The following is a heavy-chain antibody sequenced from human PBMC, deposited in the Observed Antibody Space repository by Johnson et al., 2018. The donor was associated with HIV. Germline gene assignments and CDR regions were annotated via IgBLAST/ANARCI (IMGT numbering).Heavy chain of an antibody. J-gene: IGHJ3*02. CDR3: ARERGGYFSQVLDS. D-gene: IGHD2-15*01. CDR2: ISYDGTNE. V-gene: IGHV3-30*19. CDR1: GFTFSSYG. Sequence: QVQLVESGGGVVQPGRSLRLSCAASGFTFSSYGMHWVRQAPGKGLEWVAVISYDGTNEYYADSVHGRFTISRDNSKNTLYLQMNSLRTEDTAVYHGARERGGYFSQVLDSWGQGTLGAVSS.